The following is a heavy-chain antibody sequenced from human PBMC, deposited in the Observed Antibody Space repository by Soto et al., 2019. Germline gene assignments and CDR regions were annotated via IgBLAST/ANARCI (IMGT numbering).Heavy chain of an antibody. D-gene: IGHD6-13*01. CDR1: GFTFDDYA. Sequence: GGSLRLSCAASGFTFDDYAMHWVRQAPGKGLEWVSGISWNSGGIGYADSVKGRFTISRDNAKNSLYLQMNSLRAEDTALYYCAKDIAADYYYYYMDVWGKGTTVTVSS. CDR3: AKDIAADYYYYYMDV. J-gene: IGHJ6*03. CDR2: ISWNSGGI. V-gene: IGHV3-9*01.